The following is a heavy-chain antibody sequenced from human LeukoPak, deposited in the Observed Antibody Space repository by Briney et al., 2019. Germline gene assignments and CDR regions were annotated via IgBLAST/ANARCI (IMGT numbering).Heavy chain of an antibody. CDR2: ISSSGSTI. V-gene: IGHV3-48*03. CDR1: GFTFSSYE. D-gene: IGHD6-19*01. Sequence: GGSLRLSCAASGFTFSSYEMNWVRQAPGKGLEWVSYISSSGSTIYYADSVKGRFTISRDNAKNSLYLQMNSLRAEDTAVYYCARAGYSSGWYRTKYDYWSQGTLVTVSS. CDR3: ARAGYSSGWYRTKYDY. J-gene: IGHJ4*02.